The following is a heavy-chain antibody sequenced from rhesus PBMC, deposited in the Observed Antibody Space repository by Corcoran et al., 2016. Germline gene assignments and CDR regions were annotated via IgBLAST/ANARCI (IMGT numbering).Heavy chain of an antibody. CDR1: GGSISGYW. Sequence: QVQLQESGPGLVKPSETLSLTCAVSGGSISGYWWGWIRQPPGKGLEWIGYIGGRSGDCYDPPPVKGRVTISIDTSKNPFSLKLSSVTAADTAVYYCARAGSSYFDYWGQGVLVTVSS. CDR3: ARAGSSYFDY. D-gene: IGHD2-15*01. CDR2: IGGRSGDC. V-gene: IGHV4-165*01. J-gene: IGHJ4*01.